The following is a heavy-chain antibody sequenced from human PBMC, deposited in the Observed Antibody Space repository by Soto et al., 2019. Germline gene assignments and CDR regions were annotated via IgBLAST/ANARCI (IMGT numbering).Heavy chain of an antibody. J-gene: IGHJ3*02. CDR2: ISSSSSYI. CDR3: AREVAPGAFDI. CDR1: GFTFSSYS. D-gene: IGHD5-12*01. Sequence: GGSLRLSCAASGFTFSSYSMNWVRQAPGKGLEWVSSISSSSSYIYYADSVKGRFTISRDNAKNSLYLQMNSLRAEDTAVYYCAREVAPGAFDIWGQGTMVTVSS. V-gene: IGHV3-21*01.